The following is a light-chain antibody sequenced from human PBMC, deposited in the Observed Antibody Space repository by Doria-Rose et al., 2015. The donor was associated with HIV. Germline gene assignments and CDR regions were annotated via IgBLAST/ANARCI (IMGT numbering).Light chain of an antibody. CDR3: AAWDDSLNGPV. CDR2: RNN. CDR1: SSNIGSNT. Sequence: QSVVTQPPSASGTPGQRVTISCSGTSSNIGSNTVTWYQQLPGTAPNLLIYRNNQRPSGVPDRFSGSKSGTSASLAISGLQAEDEADYYCAAWDDSLNGPVFGGGTKLTAL. V-gene: IGLV1-44*01. J-gene: IGLJ2*01.